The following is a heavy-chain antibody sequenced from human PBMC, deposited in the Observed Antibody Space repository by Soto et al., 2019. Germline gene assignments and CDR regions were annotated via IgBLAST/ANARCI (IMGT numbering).Heavy chain of an antibody. V-gene: IGHV1-18*01. CDR2: ISAYNGNT. CDR3: ARDLGGCPAS. Sequence: ASVKVSCKACGYTFTSXGISWVRQAPGQGLEWMGWISAYNGNTKYSQKFQGRVTITRDTSASTAYMELSSLRSEDTAVYYCARDLGGCPASWGQGPLVPVSS. J-gene: IGHJ5*02. CDR1: GYTFTSXG.